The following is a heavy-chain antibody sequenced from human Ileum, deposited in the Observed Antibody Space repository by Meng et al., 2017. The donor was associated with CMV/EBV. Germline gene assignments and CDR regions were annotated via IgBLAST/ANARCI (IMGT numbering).Heavy chain of an antibody. CDR2: ISYDGSNK. V-gene: IGHV3-30-3*01. J-gene: IGHJ6*02. D-gene: IGHD6-19*01. CDR3: ARKDSGAAMDV. CDR1: GFTFSSYR. Sequence: GGSLRLSCAASGFTFSSYRMHWVRQAPGKGLEWVAVISYDGSNKYYADSVKGRFTISRDNSKNTLYLQMNSLRAEDTAVYFCARKDSGAAMDVWGQGTTVTVSS.